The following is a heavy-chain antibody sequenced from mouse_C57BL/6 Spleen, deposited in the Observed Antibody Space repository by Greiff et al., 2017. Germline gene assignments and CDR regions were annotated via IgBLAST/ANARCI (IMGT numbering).Heavy chain of an antibody. V-gene: IGHV1-26*01. Sequence: EVKLQQSGPELVKPGASVKISCKASGYTFTDYYMNWVKQSHGKSLEWIGDINPNNGGTSYNQKFKGKATLTVDKSSSTAYMELRSLTSEDSAVYYCARTSIYYDYSWFADWGQVTLVTVSA. D-gene: IGHD2-4*01. CDR3: ARTSIYYDYSWFAD. CDR1: GYTFTDYY. J-gene: IGHJ3*01. CDR2: INPNNGGT.